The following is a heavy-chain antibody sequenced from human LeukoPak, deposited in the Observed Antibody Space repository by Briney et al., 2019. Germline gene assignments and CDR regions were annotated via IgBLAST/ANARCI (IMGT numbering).Heavy chain of an antibody. CDR2: IWYDGSNK. CDR1: GFTFSSYG. Sequence: GGSLRLSCAASGFTFSSYGMHWVRQAPGKGLEWVAVIWYDGSNKYYADSVKGRFTISRDNSIHTLYLEMNSLKTEDTAVYYCAGESFDFWSQGTMVTVSS. V-gene: IGHV3-33*01. J-gene: IGHJ3*01. CDR3: AGESFDF.